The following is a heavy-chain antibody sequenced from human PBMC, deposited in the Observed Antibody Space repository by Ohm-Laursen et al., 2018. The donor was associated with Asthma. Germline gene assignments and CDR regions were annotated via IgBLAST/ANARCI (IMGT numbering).Heavy chain of an antibody. J-gene: IGHJ4*02. V-gene: IGHV4-39*01. CDR1: GGSISSSSYY. CDR2: IYYSGST. D-gene: IGHD6-6*01. CDR3: ARPSIAEEVGEGTSDY. Sequence: SETLSLTCPVSGGSISSSSYYWGWIRQPPGKGLEWIGSIYYSGSTYYNPSLKSRVTISVDTSKNQFSLKLSSVTAADTAVYYCARPSIAEEVGEGTSDYWGQGTLVTVSS.